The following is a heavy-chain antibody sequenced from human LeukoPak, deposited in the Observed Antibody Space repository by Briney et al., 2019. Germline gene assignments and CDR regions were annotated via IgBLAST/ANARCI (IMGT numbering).Heavy chain of an antibody. CDR2: INHSGST. CDR1: GGSFSGYY. CDR3: ARCLGGRCDYFDY. J-gene: IGHJ4*02. Sequence: SETLSLTCAVYGGSFSGYYWSWIRQPPGKGLEWIGEINHSGSTNYNPSLKSRVTISVDTSKNQFSLRLSSVTAADTAVYYCARCLGGRCDYFDYWGQGTLVTVSS. D-gene: IGHD3-16*01. V-gene: IGHV4-34*01.